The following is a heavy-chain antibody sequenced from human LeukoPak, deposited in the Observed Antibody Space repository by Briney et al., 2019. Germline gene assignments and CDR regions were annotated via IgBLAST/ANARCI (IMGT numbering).Heavy chain of an antibody. CDR2: VSDDGSNK. CDR1: GVTFSNYA. Sequence: GRSLRLSCAASGVTFSNYAMHWVRQAPGKGLEWVAGVSDDGSNKYSADSVKGRFIISRDNSKNTLYLQMNSLTTEDTAVYYCAREDENWNVDYWGQGTLVTVSS. V-gene: IGHV3-30-3*01. J-gene: IGHJ4*02. CDR3: AREDENWNVDY. D-gene: IGHD1-1*01.